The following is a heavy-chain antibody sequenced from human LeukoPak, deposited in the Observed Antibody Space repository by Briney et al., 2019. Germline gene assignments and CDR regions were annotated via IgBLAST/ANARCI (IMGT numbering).Heavy chain of an antibody. CDR2: IKQDGTEK. Sequence: GGSLRLSCAASGFTFSSYAMHWVRQAPGKGLEWVANIKQDGTEKYYVDSLKGHFIISRDNAKNSLYLQMNTLRAEDTAVYYCAGKNTYGSGTYFDYWGQGTLVTVSS. CDR3: AGKNTYGSGTYFDY. D-gene: IGHD3-10*01. V-gene: IGHV3-7*01. CDR1: GFTFSSYA. J-gene: IGHJ4*02.